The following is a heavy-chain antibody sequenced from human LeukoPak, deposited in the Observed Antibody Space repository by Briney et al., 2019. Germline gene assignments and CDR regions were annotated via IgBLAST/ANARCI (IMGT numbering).Heavy chain of an antibody. J-gene: IGHJ4*02. CDR3: ARGRGAINY. CDR1: GGSFSGYY. CDR2: ISSSGSTI. D-gene: IGHD4/OR15-4a*01. Sequence: LSLTCAVYGGSFSGYYWSWIRQAPGKGLEWVSYISSSGSTIYYADSVKGRFTISRDNAKNSLYLQMNSLRAEDTAVYYCARGRGAINYWGQGTLVTVSS. V-gene: IGHV3-11*01.